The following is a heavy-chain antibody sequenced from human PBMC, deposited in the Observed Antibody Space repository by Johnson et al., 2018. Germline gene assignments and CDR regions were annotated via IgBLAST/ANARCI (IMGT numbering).Heavy chain of an antibody. D-gene: IGHD6-13*01. CDR3: AKEGSSWFWGEDYYYYMDV. CDR1: GFTFSSYA. CDR2: MSGSGGST. J-gene: IGHJ6*03. Sequence: VQLVEYGGGLVQPGGSLRLSCAASGFTFSSYAMSWVRQAPGKGLEWVSSMSGSGGSTYYEDTVKGRFPISRDNSKNPLYLQMNSLRAEDTAVYYSAKEGSSWFWGEDYYYYMDVWGKGTTVTVSS. V-gene: IGHV3-23*04.